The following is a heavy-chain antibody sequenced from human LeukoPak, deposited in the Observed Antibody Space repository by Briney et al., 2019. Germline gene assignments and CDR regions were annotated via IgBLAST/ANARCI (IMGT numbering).Heavy chain of an antibody. D-gene: IGHD3-10*01. CDR3: ARSSHYFGEYYFDY. CDR2: INWNGGST. V-gene: IGHV3-20*04. CDR1: GFTFDDYG. J-gene: IGHJ4*02. Sequence: GGSLRLSCAASGFTFDDYGMSWVRQAPGKGLEWVSGINWNGGSTGYADSVKGRFTISRDNAKNSLYLQMNSLRAEDTAVYYCARSSHYFGEYYFDYWGQGTLVTVSS.